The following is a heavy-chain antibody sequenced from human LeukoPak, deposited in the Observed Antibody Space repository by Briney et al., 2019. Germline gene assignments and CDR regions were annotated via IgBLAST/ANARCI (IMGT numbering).Heavy chain of an antibody. D-gene: IGHD5-24*01. CDR3: ARSRWLQPDAFDI. CDR1: GFTFSSYG. V-gene: IGHV3-33*01. CDR2: TWYDGSNK. Sequence: GGSLRLSCAASGFTFSSYGMHWVRQAPGKGLEWVAVTWYDGSNKYYADSVKGRFTIFRDNSKNTLYLQMNSLRAEDTAVYYCARSRWLQPDAFDIWGQGTMVTVSS. J-gene: IGHJ3*02.